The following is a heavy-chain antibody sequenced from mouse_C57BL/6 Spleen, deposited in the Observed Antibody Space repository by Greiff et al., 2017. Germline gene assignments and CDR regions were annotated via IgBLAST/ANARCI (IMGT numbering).Heavy chain of an antibody. D-gene: IGHD2-2*01. CDR3: ARGLHDY. Sequence: QVQLQQSGPELVKPGASVKISCKASGYAFSSSWMNWVKQRPGKGLEWIGRIYPGDGDTNYNGKFKGKATLTADQSSSTAYMQLSSLTSEDSAVYCCARGLHDYWGQGTTLTVSS. CDR2: IYPGDGDT. V-gene: IGHV1-82*01. CDR1: GYAFSSSW. J-gene: IGHJ2*01.